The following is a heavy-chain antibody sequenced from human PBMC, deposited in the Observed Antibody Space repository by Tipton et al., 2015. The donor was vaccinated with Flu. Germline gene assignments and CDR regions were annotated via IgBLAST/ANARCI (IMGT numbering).Heavy chain of an antibody. CDR3: ARRDYSNYVSEPKNWFDP. D-gene: IGHD4-11*01. CDR2: VGTMSHSGRT. Sequence: LRLSCAVSGDSISSDYYWGWIRQPPGKGLEWIGTVGTMSHSGRTYYTPSLKGRVTMTIDTSKNQFSLKLSSVTAADTAVYYCARRDYSNYVSEPKNWFDPWGQGALVTVSS. CDR1: GDSISSDYY. V-gene: IGHV4-38-2*01. J-gene: IGHJ5*02.